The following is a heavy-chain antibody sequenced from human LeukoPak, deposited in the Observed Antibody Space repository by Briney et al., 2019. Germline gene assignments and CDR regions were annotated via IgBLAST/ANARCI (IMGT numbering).Heavy chain of an antibody. D-gene: IGHD2-21*02. J-gene: IGHJ4*02. CDR2: ISYDGSNK. CDR3: AKGAAHTVAVTATASGLFDY. V-gene: IGHV3-30-3*01. CDR1: GFTFSSYA. Sequence: GGSLRLSCAASGFTFSSYAMHWVRQAPGKGLEWVAVISYDGSNKYYADSVKGRFTISRDNSRNTVYLQMNSLRVEDTAVYYCAKGAAHTVAVTATASGLFDYWGQGTLVTVSS.